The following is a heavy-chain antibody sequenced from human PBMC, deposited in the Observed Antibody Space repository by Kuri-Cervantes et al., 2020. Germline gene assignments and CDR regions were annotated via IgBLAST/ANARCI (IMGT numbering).Heavy chain of an antibody. V-gene: IGHV1-3*01. D-gene: IGHD3-10*01. CDR1: GYTFADYV. Sequence: ASVKVSCKPSGYTFADYVIHWVRQAPGHRLEWMGWINAGNGKTKYSQNFEVRVNITRDTSASTVYMELNSLTSEDTAVYYCARVRQPDNWFDPWGQGTLVTVSS. CDR3: ARVRQPDNWFDP. J-gene: IGHJ5*02. CDR2: INAGNGKT.